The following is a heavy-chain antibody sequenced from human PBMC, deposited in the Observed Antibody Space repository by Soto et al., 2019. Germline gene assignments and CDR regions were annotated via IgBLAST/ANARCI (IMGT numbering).Heavy chain of an antibody. CDR1: GFTFSSYG. Sequence: GGSLRLSCAASGFTFSSYGMHWVRQAPGKGLEWVAVISYDGSNKYYADSVKGRFTISRDNSKNTLYLQMNSLRAEDTAVYYCAIAYSSTWYVPTNFDYWGQGSLVTVSS. D-gene: IGHD6-13*01. J-gene: IGHJ4*02. CDR2: ISYDGSNK. CDR3: AIAYSSTWYVPTNFDY. V-gene: IGHV3-30*03.